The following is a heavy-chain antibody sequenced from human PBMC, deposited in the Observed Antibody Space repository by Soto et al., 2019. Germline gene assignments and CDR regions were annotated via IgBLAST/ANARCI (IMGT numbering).Heavy chain of an antibody. V-gene: IGHV1-69*17. Sequence: QVQLVQSGAEVKRPGSSVKVSCASSGDTFNSYLISWVRQAPGQGLEWMGGIIPIIRVTHYAQKFQGRVTISALSSTGTAYMELTNLGFEDTALYYCARESLGAKGADHWGQGTLVTVSS. CDR3: ARESLGAKGADH. J-gene: IGHJ4*02. CDR1: GDTFNSYL. D-gene: IGHD3-16*01. CDR2: IIPIIRVT.